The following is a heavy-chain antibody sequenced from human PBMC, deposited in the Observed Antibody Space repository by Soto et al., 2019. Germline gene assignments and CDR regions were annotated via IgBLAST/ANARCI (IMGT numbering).Heavy chain of an antibody. D-gene: IGHD3-22*01. CDR1: GFTFSNYA. V-gene: IGHV3-30*18. CDR2: ISYDGRNK. J-gene: IGHJ5*02. CDR3: AKGSYDSSGYYLNWFDP. Sequence: QVQLVESGGGVVQPGRSLRLSCAASGFTFSNYAMHWVRQAPGKGPEWVTAISYDGRNKYYADSVKGRFTISRDNSKNTLYLEMNSLRADDPAVYYCAKGSYDSSGYYLNWFDPWGQGTLVTVSS.